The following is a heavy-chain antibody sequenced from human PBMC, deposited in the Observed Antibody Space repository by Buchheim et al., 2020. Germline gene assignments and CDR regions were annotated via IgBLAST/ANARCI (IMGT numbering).Heavy chain of an antibody. D-gene: IGHD6-19*01. J-gene: IGHJ6*04. CDR3: AKELKGGAVAGKPYYYYYYYGMDV. Sequence: QVQLVESGGGVVQPGRSLSLSCAASGFPFSSYGMHWVRQAPGKGLEWVAFISYDGSNKYYADSVKGLFPISRDNSKNTLYLQMNSLRAEDTAVYYCAKELKGGAVAGKPYYYYYYYGMDVWGKGTT. CDR1: GFPFSSYG. CDR2: ISYDGSNK. V-gene: IGHV3-30*18.